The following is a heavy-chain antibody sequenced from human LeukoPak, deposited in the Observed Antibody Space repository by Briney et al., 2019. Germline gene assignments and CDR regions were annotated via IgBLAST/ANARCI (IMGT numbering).Heavy chain of an antibody. J-gene: IGHJ5*02. CDR1: GGSFSGYY. CDR2: IYYSGST. CDR3: ARLYDDGSGPNWFDP. V-gene: IGHV4-59*08. D-gene: IGHD3-10*01. Sequence: SETLSLTCAVYGGSFSGYYWSWIRQPPGKGLEWIGYIYYSGSTNYNPSLKSRVTISVDTSKNQFSLKLSSVTAADTAVYYCARLYDDGSGPNWFDPWGQGTLVTVSS.